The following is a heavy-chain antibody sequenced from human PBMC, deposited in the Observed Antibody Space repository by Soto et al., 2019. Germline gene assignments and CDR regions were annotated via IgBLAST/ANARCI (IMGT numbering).Heavy chain of an antibody. D-gene: IGHD4-17*01. V-gene: IGHV1-18*01. CDR3: ARATRAGGDYGDYVF. CDR2: ISAYNGNT. Sequence: QVQLVQSGAEVKKPGASVKVSCKASGYTFTSYGISWVRQAPGQGLEWMGWISAYNGNTNYAQKLQGRVTMTTDTSTRTAYMELRSRRSDDTAVYYCARATRAGGDYGDYVFWGQGTLVTVSS. CDR1: GYTFTSYG. J-gene: IGHJ4*02.